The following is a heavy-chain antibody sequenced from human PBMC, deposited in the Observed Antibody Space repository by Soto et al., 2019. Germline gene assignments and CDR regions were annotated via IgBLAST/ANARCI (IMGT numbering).Heavy chain of an antibody. CDR2: IYYSGST. CDR3: PIYPSDFWFGR. CDR1: GGSISSSSYF. D-gene: IGHD2-21*02. V-gene: IGHV4-39*01. Sequence: QLQLQESGPGLVKPSETLSLTCSVSGGSISSSSYFWGWIRQPPGKGLEWIGSIYYSGSTYYNPCHNXPXTXPXXTSRDQFALKLSSGSVADAAVYYCPIYPSDFWFGRWGQGTLVTGCS. J-gene: IGHJ5*02.